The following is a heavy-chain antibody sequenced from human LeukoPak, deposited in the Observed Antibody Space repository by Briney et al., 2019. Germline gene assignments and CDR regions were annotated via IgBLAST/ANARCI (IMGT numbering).Heavy chain of an antibody. V-gene: IGHV3-66*01. CDR3: TREQVVVGRGYYGMEV. J-gene: IGHJ6*02. CDR2: MYSGGST. D-gene: IGHD2-2*01. CDR1: GLTVSSNY. Sequence: GGSLRLSCAASGLTVSSNYMNWVRQAPGKGLEWGSVMYSGGSTFDGDSVKGRFTISRDNSMNTLYLQMNSLRVDDTAVYYCTREQVVVGRGYYGMEVWGQGTTVTVSS.